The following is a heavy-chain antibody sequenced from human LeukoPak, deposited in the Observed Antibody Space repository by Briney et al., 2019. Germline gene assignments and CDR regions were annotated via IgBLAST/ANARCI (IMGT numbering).Heavy chain of an antibody. V-gene: IGHV4-39*01. CDR1: GGSISSSSYY. CDR2: IYYSGST. J-gene: IGHJ4*02. Sequence: SETLSLTCAVSGGSISSSSYYWGWIRQPPGKGLEWIGSIYYSGSTYYNPSLKSRVTISVDTSKNQFSLKLSSVTAADTAVYYCARVTYDSSGFDYWGQGTLVTVSS. D-gene: IGHD3-22*01. CDR3: ARVTYDSSGFDY.